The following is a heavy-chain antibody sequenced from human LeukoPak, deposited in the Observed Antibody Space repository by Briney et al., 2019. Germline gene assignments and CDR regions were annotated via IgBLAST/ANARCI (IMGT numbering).Heavy chain of an antibody. CDR2: ISYDGSNK. Sequence: GGSLRLSCAASGFTFSSYAMHWVRQAPGKGLEWVAVISYDGSNKYYADSAKGRFTISRDNSKNTLYLQMNSLRAEDTAVYYCARDGINGYDPDWYFDLWGRGTLVTVSS. J-gene: IGHJ2*01. CDR1: GFTFSSYA. V-gene: IGHV3-30*04. D-gene: IGHD5-12*01. CDR3: ARDGINGYDPDWYFDL.